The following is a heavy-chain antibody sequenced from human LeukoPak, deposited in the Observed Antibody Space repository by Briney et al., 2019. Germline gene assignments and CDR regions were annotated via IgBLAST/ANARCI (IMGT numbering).Heavy chain of an antibody. V-gene: IGHV3-23*01. CDR3: AKGRCYYYGSGSYYNDY. D-gene: IGHD3-10*01. Sequence: PGGSLRLSCAASGFTFDDYAMHWVRQAPGKGLEWVSAISGSGGSTYYADSVKGRFTISRDNSKNTLYLQMNNLRAEDTAVYYCAKGRCYYYGSGSYYNDYWGQGTLVTVSS. J-gene: IGHJ4*02. CDR2: ISGSGGST. CDR1: GFTFDDYA.